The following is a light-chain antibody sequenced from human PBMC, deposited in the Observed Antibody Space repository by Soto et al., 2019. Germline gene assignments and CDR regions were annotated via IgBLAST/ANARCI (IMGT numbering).Light chain of an antibody. V-gene: IGKV4-1*01. Sequence: DIVMTQSPDSLTVSLGEMATINCRSSQTLFYSPDNKNYLAWYQQTPGQPPQLLVYSSSTGESRVPSRFTGGGSGTDFTLTISSMQPEDVAVYYCQQYYDARPTFGGGTKVEIE. CDR3: QQYYDARPT. CDR2: SSS. J-gene: IGKJ4*01. CDR1: QTLFYSPDNKNY.